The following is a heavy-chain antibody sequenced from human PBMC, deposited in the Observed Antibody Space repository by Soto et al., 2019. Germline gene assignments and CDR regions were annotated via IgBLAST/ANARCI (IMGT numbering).Heavy chain of an antibody. J-gene: IGHJ4*02. D-gene: IGHD1-1*01. CDR1: GGSFSGYC. CDR3: VRGPYNYNSRYFDY. Sequence: SETLSLTCTVSGGSFSGYCWAWIRQPPGKGLEWLAEINHSGITNYNPSVESRVSMSVDTSKNQFSLRLYSVTAADTAVYYCVRGPYNYNSRYFDYWGQGTLVTVSS. CDR2: INHSGIT. V-gene: IGHV4-34*01.